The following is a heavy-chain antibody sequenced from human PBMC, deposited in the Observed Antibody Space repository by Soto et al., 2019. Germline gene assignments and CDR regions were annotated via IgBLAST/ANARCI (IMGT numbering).Heavy chain of an antibody. J-gene: IGHJ4*02. Sequence: SETLSLTCTVSGGAISSYDWSWIRQPPGKGLEWIGYIYYSGSTNYNPSLKSRVTISVDTSKNQFSLKLSSVTAADTAVYYCARQYSSGWPHFDYWGQGTLVTVSS. CDR3: ARQYSSGWPHFDY. V-gene: IGHV4-59*01. D-gene: IGHD6-19*01. CDR2: IYYSGST. CDR1: GGAISSYD.